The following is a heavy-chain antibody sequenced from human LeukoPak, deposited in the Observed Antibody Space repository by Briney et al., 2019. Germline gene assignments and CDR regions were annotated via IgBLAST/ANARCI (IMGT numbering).Heavy chain of an antibody. V-gene: IGHV4-39*07. Sequence: TSGTLSLTCTVSGGSISSSSYYWGWIRQPPGKGLEWIGSIYYSGSTYYNPSLKSRVTISVDTSKNQFSLKLSSVTAADTAVYYCARDQGAFDIWGQGTMVTVSS. CDR3: ARDQGAFDI. J-gene: IGHJ3*02. CDR1: GGSISSSSYY. CDR2: IYYSGST.